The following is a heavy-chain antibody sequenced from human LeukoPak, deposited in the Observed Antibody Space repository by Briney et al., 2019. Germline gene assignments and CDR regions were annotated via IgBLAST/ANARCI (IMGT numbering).Heavy chain of an antibody. V-gene: IGHV1-2*02. CDR2: INPNSGGT. CDR3: AKIVVVPAATDFDY. CDR1: GYTFTAYY. D-gene: IGHD2-2*01. J-gene: IGHJ4*02. Sequence: ASVKVSCKASGYTFTAYYMYWVRQAPGQGLEWMGWINPNSGGTNYAQNFQGRVTMTRDTSISTAYMELSRLRSDDTAVYYCAKIVVVPAATDFDYWGQGTLVTVSS.